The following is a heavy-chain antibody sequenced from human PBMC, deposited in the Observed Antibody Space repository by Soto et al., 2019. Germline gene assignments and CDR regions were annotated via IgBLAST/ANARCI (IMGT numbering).Heavy chain of an antibody. V-gene: IGHV3-64D*06. D-gene: IGHD3-3*01. Sequence: GGSLRLSCSASGFTFSSYAMHWVRQAPGKGLEYVSAISSNGGSTYYADSVKGRFTISRDNSKNTLYLQMSSLRAEDTAVYYCVKDGGLRFLEWLLSLDVWGQGTTVTVSS. CDR1: GFTFSSYA. CDR3: VKDGGLRFLEWLLSLDV. CDR2: ISSNGGST. J-gene: IGHJ6*02.